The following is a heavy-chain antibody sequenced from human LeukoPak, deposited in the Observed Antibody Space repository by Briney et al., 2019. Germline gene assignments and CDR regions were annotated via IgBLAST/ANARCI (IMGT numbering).Heavy chain of an antibody. Sequence: SETLSLTCTVSGGSISSYCWSWIRQPPGKGLEWVGYIYYSGTTNYNPSLTGRVTISVDTSKNQFSLNLTSATTTDTAVYYCARVSCSSTSCPRRDALDVWGQGTMVTVSS. CDR1: GGSISSYC. CDR3: ARVSCSSTSCPRRDALDV. CDR2: IYYSGTT. J-gene: IGHJ3*01. V-gene: IGHV4-59*01. D-gene: IGHD2-2*01.